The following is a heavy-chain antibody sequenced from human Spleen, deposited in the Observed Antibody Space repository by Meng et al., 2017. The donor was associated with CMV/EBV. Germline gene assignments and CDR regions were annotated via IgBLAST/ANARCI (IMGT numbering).Heavy chain of an antibody. Sequence: GESLKISCAASGFTFSSYSMNWVRQAPGKGLEWVSTIYTGGSTYYPQSVKGRFTISRDNSKNTLYLQLNSLRDGDTAVYYCAKVLAAAGTWWFDSWGQGTLVTVSS. CDR1: GFTFSSYS. CDR3: AKVLAAAGTWWFDS. CDR2: IYTGGST. V-gene: IGHV3-23*03. J-gene: IGHJ5*01. D-gene: IGHD6-13*01.